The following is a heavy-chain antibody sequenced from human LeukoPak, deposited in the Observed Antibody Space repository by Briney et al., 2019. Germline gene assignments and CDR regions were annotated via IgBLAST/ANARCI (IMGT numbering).Heavy chain of an antibody. V-gene: IGHV4-39*01. Sequence: SETLSLTCTVSGGSISSRSYYWGWIRQPPGKGLEWIGSIYYSGNTYYNPSLKSRVTISVDTSKNQFSLKLTSVTAADTAVYYCARVGNWGSVDYWGLGTLVTVSS. CDR1: GGSISSRSYY. D-gene: IGHD7-27*01. CDR3: ARVGNWGSVDY. J-gene: IGHJ4*02. CDR2: IYYSGNT.